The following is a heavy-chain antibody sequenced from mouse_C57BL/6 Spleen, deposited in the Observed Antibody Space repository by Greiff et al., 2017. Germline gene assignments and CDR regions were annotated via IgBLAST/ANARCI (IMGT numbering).Heavy chain of an antibody. Sequence: VQLQQPGAELVKPGASVKMSCKASGYTFTSYWITWVKQRPGQGLEWIGDIYPGSGSTNYNEKFKSKATLTVDTSSSTAYMQLSSLTSADSAVYYCVRCYGSSYEAMDYWGQRTSVTVSS. CDR1: GYTFTSYW. V-gene: IGHV1-55*01. D-gene: IGHD1-1*01. J-gene: IGHJ4*01. CDR3: VRCYGSSYEAMDY. CDR2: IYPGSGST.